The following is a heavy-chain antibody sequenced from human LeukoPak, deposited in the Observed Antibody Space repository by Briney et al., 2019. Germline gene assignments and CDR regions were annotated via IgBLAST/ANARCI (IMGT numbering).Heavy chain of an antibody. D-gene: IGHD3-22*01. V-gene: IGHV3-21*01. J-gene: IGHJ4*02. CDR2: ISTGSSYI. Sequence: GGSLRLSCAASGFTFSSCSMNWVRQAPGKGLEWVSSISTGSSYIYYADSVKGRFTISRDNAKNSLYLQMNSLRAEDTAVYYCASTYYYDTQDWGQGTLVTVSS. CDR3: ASTYYYDTQD. CDR1: GFTFSSCS.